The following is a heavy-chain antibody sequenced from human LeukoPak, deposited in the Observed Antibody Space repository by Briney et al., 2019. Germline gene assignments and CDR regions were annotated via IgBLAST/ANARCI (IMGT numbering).Heavy chain of an antibody. J-gene: IGHJ4*02. CDR3: ARVGGYNPPRDY. V-gene: IGHV4-59*01. D-gene: IGHD5-24*01. CDR2: ISYSGST. Sequence: PSETLFLTCTISGGYLSSYYWSWIRQPPGKGLEWIGYISYSGSTNYNPSLKSRVTMSVDTSKNQFSVKLRSVTAADTAMYFCARVGGYNPPRDYWGQGTLVTVSS. CDR1: GGYLSSYY.